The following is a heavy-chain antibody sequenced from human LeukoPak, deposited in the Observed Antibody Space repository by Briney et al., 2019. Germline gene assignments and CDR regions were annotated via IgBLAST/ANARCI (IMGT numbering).Heavy chain of an antibody. CDR2: ISYDGSSE. CDR3: ARVPYVSGTFDY. J-gene: IGHJ4*02. V-gene: IGHV3-30*03. Sequence: PGGSLRLSCAVSGFTFSSYGMNWVRQAPGKGLEWVAVISYDGSSEYYADSVKGRFTISRDNSKNTLYLQMNSLRTEDTAVYYCARVPYVSGTFDYWGQGTLVTVSS. CDR1: GFTFSSYG. D-gene: IGHD3-10*01.